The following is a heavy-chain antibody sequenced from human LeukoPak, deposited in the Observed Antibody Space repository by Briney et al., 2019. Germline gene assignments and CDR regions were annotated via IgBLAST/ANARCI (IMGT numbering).Heavy chain of an antibody. D-gene: IGHD6-13*01. CDR2: INPNIGGT. Sequence: ASVKVSCKASGYIFTGYFMHWVRQAPGQGLEWMGRINPNIGGTNYAHQFQGRVTMTRDTSISTGYMDLTRLRFDDTAVYYCARGEIAAAADFDYWGQGTLVTVSS. V-gene: IGHV1-2*06. J-gene: IGHJ4*02. CDR1: GYIFTGYF. CDR3: ARGEIAAAADFDY.